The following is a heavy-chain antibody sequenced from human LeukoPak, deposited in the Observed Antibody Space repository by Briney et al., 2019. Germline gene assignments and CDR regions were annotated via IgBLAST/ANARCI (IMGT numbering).Heavy chain of an antibody. CDR3: ARRYGMDV. V-gene: IGHV3-74*01. J-gene: IGHJ6*02. CDR2: IKNDGSST. CDR1: GLTFSIYW. Sequence: PGGSLRLSCAASGLTFSIYWMHWVRQAPGKGLVWVSRIKNDGSSTSYADSVKGRFTISRDNAKNTLYLQMNNLRAEDTAVYYCARRYGMDVWGQGTTVTVSS.